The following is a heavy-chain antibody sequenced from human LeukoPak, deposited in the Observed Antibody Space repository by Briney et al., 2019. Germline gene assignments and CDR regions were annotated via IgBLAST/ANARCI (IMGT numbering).Heavy chain of an antibody. CDR1: GFTFSSYW. CDR2: IKKDGSEK. CDR3: ARGLSGVTGYTYGRGIDY. Sequence: PGGSLRLSCAASGFTFSSYWMSCVGHAPGKGLEWVANIKKDGSEKYYVDSVKGRFTISRDNAKTSLYLQMNSLRAEDTAVYYCARGLSGVTGYTYGRGIDYWGQGTLVTVSS. J-gene: IGHJ4*02. D-gene: IGHD5-18*01. V-gene: IGHV3-7*01.